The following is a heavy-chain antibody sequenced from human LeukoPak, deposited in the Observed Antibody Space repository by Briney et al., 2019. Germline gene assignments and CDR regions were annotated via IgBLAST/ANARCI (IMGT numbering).Heavy chain of an antibody. D-gene: IGHD6-19*01. CDR2: ISSASTYI. V-gene: IGHV3-21*01. J-gene: IGHJ4*02. CDR3: ARDRSASIAVVTAEIDY. Sequence: GGSLRLSCAASGFTFSSYSMNWVRQAPGKGLEWVSSISSASTYIYYADSVKGRFTISRDNAKDSLYLQMNGLRAEDTAVYYCARDRSASIAVVTAEIDYWGQGTLVTVSS. CDR1: GFTFSSYS.